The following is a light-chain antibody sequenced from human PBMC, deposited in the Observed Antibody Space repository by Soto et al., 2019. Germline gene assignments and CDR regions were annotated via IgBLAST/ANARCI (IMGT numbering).Light chain of an antibody. CDR2: DVS. V-gene: IGLV2-14*01. Sequence: QSALTQPASVSGSPRQSITISCTGTSSDVGGYNYVSWYQQQPGKAPKLMIFDVSKRPSEVSNRFSGSRSGNTASLTISGLQAEDEADYYCSSYTSSSTVVFGGGTELTVL. J-gene: IGLJ2*01. CDR1: SSDVGGYNY. CDR3: SSYTSSSTVV.